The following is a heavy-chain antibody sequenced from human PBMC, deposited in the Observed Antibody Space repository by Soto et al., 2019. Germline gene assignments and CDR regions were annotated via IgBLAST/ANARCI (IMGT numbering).Heavy chain of an antibody. J-gene: IGHJ2*01. CDR2: INDRGSI. CDR3: ARESHDIGTGPPWVWYFDL. CDR1: GGSFSGYY. D-gene: IGHD3-9*01. Sequence: QVQLQQWGAGPLRPLETLSLTCGVSGGSFSGYYWAWIRQSPGKGLEWLGEINDRGSINYNPSLKRRLSISGDTSKNHYSLNLRSVTAADTAVYYCARESHDIGTGPPWVWYFDLWGRGTLVTVSS. V-gene: IGHV4-34*01.